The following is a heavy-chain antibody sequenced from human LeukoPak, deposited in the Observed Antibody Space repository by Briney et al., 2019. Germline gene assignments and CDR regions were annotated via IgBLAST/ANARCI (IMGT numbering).Heavy chain of an antibody. J-gene: IGHJ5*02. Sequence: GGSLRLSCAASGFTFSDYYMSWIRQAPGKGLEWVSYISSSSSYTNYADSVKGRFTISRDNAKNSLYLQMNSLRAEDTAVYYRARAVKIVVVPAAIDHWFDPWGQGTLVTVSS. CDR2: ISSSSSYT. CDR1: GFTFSDYY. D-gene: IGHD2-2*01. V-gene: IGHV3-11*06. CDR3: ARAVKIVVVPAAIDHWFDP.